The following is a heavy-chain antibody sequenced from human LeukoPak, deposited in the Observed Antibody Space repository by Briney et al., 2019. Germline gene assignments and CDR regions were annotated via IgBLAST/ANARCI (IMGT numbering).Heavy chain of an antibody. CDR1: GVSLSTSGVG. J-gene: IGHJ4*02. CDR3: AHADYDSSSRYSDY. D-gene: IGHD3-22*01. V-gene: IGHV2-5*02. Sequence: GAGPTLVNPKQTPTLTCTLSGVSLSTSGVGVGWIPQPPGKALEWLALIYWDDDKRYSPSLKSRPTITKDTSKNQVVLTMTNMDPVDTATYYCAHADYDSSSRYSDYWGQGTLVTVSS. CDR2: IYWDDDK.